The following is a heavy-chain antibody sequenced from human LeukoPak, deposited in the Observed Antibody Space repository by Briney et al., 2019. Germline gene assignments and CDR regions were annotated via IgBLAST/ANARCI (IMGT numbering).Heavy chain of an antibody. CDR1: GLSFRSYE. J-gene: IGHJ6*02. Sequence: PGGSLRLSCAASGLSFRSYEMHWVRQTPSQGLEWASYISSSATIKYYAGSVKGRITISRDNAKNALFLEMNSLRVEDTAVYYCARDNYGLDVWGQGTTVIVSS. CDR3: ARDNYGLDV. CDR2: ISSSATIK. V-gene: IGHV3-48*03.